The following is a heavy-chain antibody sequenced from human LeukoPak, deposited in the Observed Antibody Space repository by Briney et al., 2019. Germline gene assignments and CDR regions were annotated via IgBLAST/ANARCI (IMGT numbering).Heavy chain of an antibody. CDR3: AKHTGSYFIYSVGS. CDR2: ISGTGGFTTST. Sequence: GGSLRLSCAASGFTFSNYAMTWVRQAPGKGLEWVSTISGTGGFTTSTYYADSVKGRFTISRDNSASTLYLQMNSLRAEDMALYYCAKHTGSYFIYSVGSWGQGTLVSVSS. CDR1: GFTFSNYA. D-gene: IGHD1-26*01. V-gene: IGHV3-23*01. J-gene: IGHJ4*02.